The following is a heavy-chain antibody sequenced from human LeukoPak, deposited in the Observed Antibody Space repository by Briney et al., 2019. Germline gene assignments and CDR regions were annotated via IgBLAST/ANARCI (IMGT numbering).Heavy chain of an antibody. CDR3: ARKPAPAD. D-gene: IGHD6-25*01. CDR2: INSDGSST. V-gene: IGHV3-74*01. J-gene: IGHJ4*01. CDR1: GFTFRIFW. Sequence: GGSLRLSCATSGFTFRIFWMHWVRQVPGKGLVWVSRINSDGSSTSYADSVKGRFTISRDNAKNTLYLQMNSLRVEDTAIYYCARKPAPADWGQGTLVTVSS.